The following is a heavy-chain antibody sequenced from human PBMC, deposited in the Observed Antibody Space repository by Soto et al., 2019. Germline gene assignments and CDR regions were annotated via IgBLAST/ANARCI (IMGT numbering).Heavy chain of an antibody. Sequence: QVQLVESGGGVVQPGRSLRLSCAASVFTFSTYPMHWVRQAPGKGLEWVAVISNDGSNKYYADSVKGRFTISRDNSKNTLCLQMNSLRPEDTAVYYCARALFRVDAVEMAPVYDHWGQGTLVTVSS. CDR1: VFTFSTYP. D-gene: IGHD2-15*01. CDR3: ARALFRVDAVEMAPVYDH. V-gene: IGHV3-30-3*01. J-gene: IGHJ4*02. CDR2: ISNDGSNK.